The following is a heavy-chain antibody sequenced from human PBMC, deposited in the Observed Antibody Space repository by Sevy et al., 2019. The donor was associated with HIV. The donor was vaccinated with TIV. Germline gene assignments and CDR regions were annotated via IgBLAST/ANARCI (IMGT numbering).Heavy chain of an antibody. CDR3: ARGGPGRSSWLKGADY. Sequence: GGSLRLSCAASGFTFSSYSMNWVRQAPGKGLEWVSSISSSSSYIYYADSVKGRFTISRDNAKNSLYLQMNSLRAEDTAVYYCARGGPGRSSWLKGADYWGQGTLVTVSS. CDR1: GFTFSSYS. D-gene: IGHD6-13*01. J-gene: IGHJ4*02. CDR2: ISSSSSYI. V-gene: IGHV3-21*01.